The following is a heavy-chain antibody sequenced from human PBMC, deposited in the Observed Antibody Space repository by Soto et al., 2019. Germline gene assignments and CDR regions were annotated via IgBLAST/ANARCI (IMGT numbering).Heavy chain of an antibody. CDR2: ISAYNGNT. V-gene: IGHV1-18*01. D-gene: IGHD2-21*02. Sequence: ASVKVSCKASGYTFTSYGISWVRQAPGQGLEWMGWISAYNGNTNYAQKLQGRVTMTTDTSTSTAYMELRSLRSDDTAAYYCARFRVVTSDFVYYYGMDVWGQGTTVTVSS. J-gene: IGHJ6*02. CDR1: GYTFTSYG. CDR3: ARFRVVTSDFVYYYGMDV.